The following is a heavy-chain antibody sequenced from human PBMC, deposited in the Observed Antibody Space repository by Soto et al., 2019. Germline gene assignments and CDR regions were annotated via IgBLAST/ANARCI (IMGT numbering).Heavy chain of an antibody. D-gene: IGHD3-10*01. CDR2: IKSDGSSK. J-gene: IGHJ5*02. V-gene: IGHV3-74*01. CDR1: GFIFRSYL. CDR3: VRDYMARGRDSKWFEP. Sequence: GSLTLSFAASGFIFRSYLMHWVRQAPVKGLVWVSRIKSDGSSKTHADSVKGRFTISRDNARNTLYLQTNSLRAEGTAVYYCVRDYMARGRDSKWFEPSGQGTLLTLSS.